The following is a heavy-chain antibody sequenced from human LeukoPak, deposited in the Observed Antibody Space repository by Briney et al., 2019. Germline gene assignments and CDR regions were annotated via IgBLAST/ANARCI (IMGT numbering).Heavy chain of an antibody. CDR3: AREPYSSGWYFSYYFDY. Sequence: GRSLRLSCAASGFTFSNYAMHWVRQAPGKGLEWVAVISYGGSNKYYADSVKGRFTISRDNSKNTLYLQMNSLRAEDTAVYYCAREPYSSGWYFSYYFDYWGQGTLVTVSS. V-gene: IGHV3-30-3*01. J-gene: IGHJ4*02. CDR1: GFTFSNYA. D-gene: IGHD6-19*01. CDR2: ISYGGSNK.